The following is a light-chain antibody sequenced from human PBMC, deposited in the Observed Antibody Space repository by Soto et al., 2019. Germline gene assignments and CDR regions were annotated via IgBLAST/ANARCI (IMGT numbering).Light chain of an antibody. CDR2: EVS. J-gene: IGLJ1*01. CDR3: SSYAGSNNPYV. V-gene: IGLV2-8*01. CDR1: SGDVGGYNY. Sequence: QSVLTQPPSASGSPGQSVTISCTGTSGDVGGYNYVSWYQQHPGKAPKLMIYEVSKRPSGVPDRFSGSKSGNTASLTVSGIQAEDEADYYCSSYAGSNNPYVSGTGTKVTVL.